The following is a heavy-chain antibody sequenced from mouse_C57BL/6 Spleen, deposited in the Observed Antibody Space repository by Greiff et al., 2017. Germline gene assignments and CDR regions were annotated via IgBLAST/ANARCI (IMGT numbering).Heavy chain of an antibody. V-gene: IGHV1-22*01. J-gene: IGHJ3*01. CDR3: ARDDDGAWFAY. CDR1: GYKFTDYN. D-gene: IGHD2-4*01. Sequence: EVQLQQSGPELVKPGASVKMSCKASGYKFTDYNMHWVKQSHGKSLEWIGYINPNNGGTSYNQKFKGKATLTVNKSSSTAYMQLRSLTSEDSAVYYCARDDDGAWFAYWGQGTLVTVSA. CDR2: INPNNGGT.